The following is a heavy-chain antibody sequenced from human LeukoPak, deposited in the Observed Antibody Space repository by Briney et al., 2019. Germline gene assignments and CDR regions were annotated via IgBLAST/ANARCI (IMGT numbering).Heavy chain of an antibody. J-gene: IGHJ4*02. CDR2: IYHSGST. V-gene: IGHV4-38-2*01. D-gene: IGHD2-2*01. CDR3: ARVSSTSCLDY. CDR1: GYSISSGYY. Sequence: SETLSLTCAVSGYSISSGYYWGWIRPPPGKGLEWIGNIYHSGSTYYNPSLKSRVTISGDTSKNQFSLKLSSVTAADPAVYYCARVSSTSCLDYWGQGTLLTVSS.